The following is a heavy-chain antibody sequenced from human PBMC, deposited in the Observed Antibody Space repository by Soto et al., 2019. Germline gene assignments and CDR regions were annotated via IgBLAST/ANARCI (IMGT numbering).Heavy chain of an antibody. J-gene: IGHJ4*02. Sequence: SETLSLTCAVSGGSIRSSHSWSWVRQRPGKGLEWIAEIYQSGSTNYNPSLKSRVTIFDDKSKNEFSLKLNSVTAADTAVYFCARAVALPGLFYFDFWGQGMLVTVSS. CDR2: IYQSGST. V-gene: IGHV4-4*02. CDR3: ARAVALPGLFYFDF. CDR1: GGSIRSSHS. D-gene: IGHD2-21*01.